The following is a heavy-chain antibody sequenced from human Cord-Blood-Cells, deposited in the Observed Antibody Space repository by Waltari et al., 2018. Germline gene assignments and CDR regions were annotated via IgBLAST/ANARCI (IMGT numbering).Heavy chain of an antibody. CDR1: GFTFRNSW. CDR2: IKSKTDGGTT. Sequence: EVQLVESGGGLVKPGGSLRLSCAASGFTFRNSWMSWVRQAPGKGLEWVGRIKSKTDGGTTDYAAPVKGRFTISRDDSKNTLYLQMNSLKTEDTAVYYCTTRIAAADDVGYWGQGTLVTVSS. J-gene: IGHJ4*02. D-gene: IGHD6-13*01. V-gene: IGHV3-15*01. CDR3: TTRIAAADDVGY.